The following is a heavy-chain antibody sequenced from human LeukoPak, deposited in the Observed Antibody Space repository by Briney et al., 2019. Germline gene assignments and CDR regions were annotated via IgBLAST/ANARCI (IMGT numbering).Heavy chain of an antibody. CDR3: ARGAGSGLVQTYYYYMDV. Sequence: SVKVSCKASGGTFSSYAISWVRQAPGQGLEWMGGIIPIFGTANYAQKFQGRVTITTDESTSTAYMELSSLRSEDTAVYYCARGAGSGLVQTYYYYMDVWGKGTTVTVSS. CDR2: IIPIFGTA. CDR1: GGTFSSYA. J-gene: IGHJ6*03. D-gene: IGHD6-19*01. V-gene: IGHV1-69*05.